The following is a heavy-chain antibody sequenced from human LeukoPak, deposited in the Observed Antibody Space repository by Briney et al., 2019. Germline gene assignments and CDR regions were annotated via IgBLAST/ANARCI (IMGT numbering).Heavy chain of an antibody. D-gene: IGHD3-22*01. V-gene: IGHV3-7*01. J-gene: IGHJ4*02. CDR3: ARDSYYDSSGSNFDY. CDR1: GFTFSSYW. CDR2: IKQDGSEK. Sequence: TGGSLRLSCAASGFTFSSYWMSWVRQAPGKGLEWVANIKQDGSEKYYVDSVKGRFTISRDNAKNSLYLQMNSLRAEDTAVYYCARDSYYDSSGSNFDYWGQGTLVTVSS.